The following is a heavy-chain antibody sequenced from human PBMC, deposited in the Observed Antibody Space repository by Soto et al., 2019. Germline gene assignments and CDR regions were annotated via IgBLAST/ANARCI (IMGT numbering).Heavy chain of an antibody. CDR2: INHSGST. J-gene: IGHJ4*02. D-gene: IGHD3-10*01. CDR1: GGSFSGYY. V-gene: IGHV4-34*01. Sequence: PSETLSLTYAVYGGSFSGYYWSGIRQPPGKGLEWIGEINHSGSTNYNPSLKSRVTISVDTSKNQFSLKLSSVTAADTAVYYCARGRWSGYYYGSGSPFDYWGQGTLVTVSS. CDR3: ARGRWSGYYYGSGSPFDY.